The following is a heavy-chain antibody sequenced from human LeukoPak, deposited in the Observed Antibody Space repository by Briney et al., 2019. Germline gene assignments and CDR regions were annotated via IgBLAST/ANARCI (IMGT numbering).Heavy chain of an antibody. D-gene: IGHD2-2*01. CDR3: ARDPGVSSTSFGAFDI. Sequence: SVKVSCKASGGTFSNYAISWVRQAPGQGLEWMGGIIPIFGTANYAQKFQGRVTMTTDTSTSTAYMELRSLRSDDTAVYYCARDPGVSSTSFGAFDIWGQGTMVTVFS. CDR2: IIPIFGTA. V-gene: IGHV1-69*05. J-gene: IGHJ3*02. CDR1: GGTFSNYA.